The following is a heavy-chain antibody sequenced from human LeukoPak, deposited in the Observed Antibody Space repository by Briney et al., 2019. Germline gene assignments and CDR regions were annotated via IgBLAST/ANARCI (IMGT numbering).Heavy chain of an antibody. Sequence: SETLSLTCAVYGGSFSGYYWSWIHQPPGKGLEWIGEIKHSGSTNYNPSLKSRVTISVDTSKNQFSLKLSSVTAADTAVYYCARQGEMDNWFDPWGQGTLVTVSS. V-gene: IGHV4-34*01. CDR1: GGSFSGYY. CDR3: ARQGEMDNWFDP. J-gene: IGHJ5*02. CDR2: IKHSGST. D-gene: IGHD5-24*01.